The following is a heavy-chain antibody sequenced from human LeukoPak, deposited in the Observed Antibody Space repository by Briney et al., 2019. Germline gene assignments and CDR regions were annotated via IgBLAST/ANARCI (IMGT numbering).Heavy chain of an antibody. CDR2: ISYDGSNK. D-gene: IGHD6-19*01. J-gene: IGHJ4*02. CDR1: GFTFSSYG. Sequence: PGRSLRLSCAASGFTFSSYGMHWVRQAPGKGLEWVAVISYDGSNKYYADSVKGRFTISRDNSKTTLYLQMNSLRAEDTAVYYCAKAGGYSSGWYDYWGQGTLVTVSS. V-gene: IGHV3-30*18. CDR3: AKAGGYSSGWYDY.